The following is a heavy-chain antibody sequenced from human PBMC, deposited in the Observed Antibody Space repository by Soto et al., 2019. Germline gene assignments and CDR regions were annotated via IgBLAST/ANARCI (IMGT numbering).Heavy chain of an antibody. CDR1: GFPFANAW. V-gene: IGHV3-15*01. Sequence: EVQLFKSGGGWVKPGRPLPLSCAGSGFPFANAWMIWFAQAPGKGLEWVGRRKRITDAGTTDLAAPVKGRFSTSRDESKNTWYLRMTNVKVEDTALYYCLTERGAGSYNGYAREDHWGQGTLVTVSS. J-gene: IGHJ4*02. CDR2: RKRITDAGTT. D-gene: IGHD5-12*01. CDR3: LTERGAGSYNGYAREDH.